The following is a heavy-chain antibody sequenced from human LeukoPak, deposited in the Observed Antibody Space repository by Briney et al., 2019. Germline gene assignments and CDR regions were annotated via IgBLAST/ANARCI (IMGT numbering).Heavy chain of an antibody. D-gene: IGHD6-13*01. Sequence: GGSLRLSCAASGFTFSSYAMSWVRQAPGKGLEWVSSISGSGGSTYYADSVKGRFTISRDNSKNTLYLQMNSLRAEDTAVYYCAKDIGSVAYSSSWYGPEYFQHWGQGTLVTVSS. CDR1: GFTFSSYA. CDR2: ISGSGGST. J-gene: IGHJ1*01. V-gene: IGHV3-23*01. CDR3: AKDIGSVAYSSSWYGPEYFQH.